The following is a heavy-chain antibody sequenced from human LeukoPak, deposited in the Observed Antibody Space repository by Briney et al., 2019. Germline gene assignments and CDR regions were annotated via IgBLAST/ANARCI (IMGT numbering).Heavy chain of an antibody. J-gene: IGHJ4*02. CDR2: INPNSGGT. CDR3: ARDVPMTTVTFDY. D-gene: IGHD4-11*01. V-gene: IGHV1-2*02. CDR1: GYTFTGYY. Sequence: ASVKVSCKASGYTFTGYYMHWVRQAPGQGLEWMGWINPNSGGTNYAQKFQGRVTMTRDTSISTAYMELSRLRSDDTAVYYCARDVPMTTVTFDYWGQGTLVTVSS.